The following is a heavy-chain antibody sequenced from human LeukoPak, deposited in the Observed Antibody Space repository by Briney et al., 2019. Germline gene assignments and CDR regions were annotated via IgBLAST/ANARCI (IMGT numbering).Heavy chain of an antibody. Sequence: PSVTLSLTCTVSVHSISSYHWSWLRHPTGKGRVWIGYIYYSGSTNYNPSLKSRVTISIDTSKNQFSLKLSSMRADNTAVYYCAKDLDYDFWSDSLDYWGQGTLVTVSS. J-gene: IGHJ4*02. D-gene: IGHD3-3*01. CDR2: IYYSGST. CDR1: VHSISSYH. V-gene: IGHV4-59*01. CDR3: AKDLDYDFWSDSLDY.